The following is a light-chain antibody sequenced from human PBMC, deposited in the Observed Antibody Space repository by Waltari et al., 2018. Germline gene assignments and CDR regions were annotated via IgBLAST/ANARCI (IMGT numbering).Light chain of an antibody. CDR2: DAS. V-gene: IGKV3-11*01. J-gene: IGKJ4*01. CDR3: QQRSSWPRT. Sequence: IVLTQSPATLPLSPAERATLPCRASQSVSNYLAWYQQKPGQAPRLLIYDASNRATGIPARFSGSGSGTDFTLTISSLEPEDFAVYYCQQRSSWPRTFGGGTEVEIK. CDR1: QSVSNY.